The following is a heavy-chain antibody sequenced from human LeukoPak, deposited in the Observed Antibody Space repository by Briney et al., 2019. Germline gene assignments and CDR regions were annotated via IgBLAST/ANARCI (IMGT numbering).Heavy chain of an antibody. Sequence: SQTLSLTCAISGDSVSSKSAVWNWIRQSPSRGLEWLGRTCYRSKWYNDYAVSVKSRITVNPDTSKNQFSLQLNSVTPEDTAVYYCARDSFDGNNWFDPWGQGTLVTVSS. CDR1: GDSVSSKSAV. CDR2: TCYRSKWYN. J-gene: IGHJ5*02. CDR3: ARDSFDGNNWFDP. V-gene: IGHV6-1*01. D-gene: IGHD1-26*01.